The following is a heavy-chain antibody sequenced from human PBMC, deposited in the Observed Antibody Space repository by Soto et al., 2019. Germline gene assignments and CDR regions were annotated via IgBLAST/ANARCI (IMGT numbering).Heavy chain of an antibody. V-gene: IGHV3-30*18. CDR1: RFIFRNYG. CDR2: ISYDGSNE. D-gene: IGHD3-16*02. J-gene: IGHJ4*02. CDR3: AKDYLSLLLRLRPLPLSTDS. Sequence: GGSLRLSCAVSRFIFRNYGMHWVRQAPGKGLEWVAVISYDGSNEYYADSVKGRFTISRDNSKNTLYLQMNSLRAADTAAYYCAKDYLSLLLRLRPLPLSTDSWCPAPLVTV.